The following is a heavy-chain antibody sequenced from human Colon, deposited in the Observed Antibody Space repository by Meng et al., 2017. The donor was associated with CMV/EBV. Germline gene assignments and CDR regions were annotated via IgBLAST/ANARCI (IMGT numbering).Heavy chain of an antibody. J-gene: IGHJ3*02. Sequence: GGSLRLSCEASGFIFRNFEMNWVRQAPGEGLEWISYTSGSGSTTDYADSVKGRFTISRDNSKNSLYLQMNSLRAEDTAVYYCARDPFIKAFDIWGQGTMVTVSS. V-gene: IGHV3-48*03. CDR2: TSGSGSTT. CDR3: ARDPFIKAFDI. CDR1: GFIFRNFE.